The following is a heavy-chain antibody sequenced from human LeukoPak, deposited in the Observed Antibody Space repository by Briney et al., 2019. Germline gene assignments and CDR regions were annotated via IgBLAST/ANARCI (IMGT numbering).Heavy chain of an antibody. D-gene: IGHD2/OR15-2a*01. CDR2: ISAYNGNT. CDR3: ATIIVGD. Sequence: ASVKVSCKASGYTFTSYGISWVRQAPGQGLEWMGWISAYNGNTNYAQKLQGRVTMTEDTSADTAYMELSSLTSEDTAVYYCATIIVGDWGQGTLVTVSS. CDR1: GYTFTSYG. V-gene: IGHV1-18*01. J-gene: IGHJ4*02.